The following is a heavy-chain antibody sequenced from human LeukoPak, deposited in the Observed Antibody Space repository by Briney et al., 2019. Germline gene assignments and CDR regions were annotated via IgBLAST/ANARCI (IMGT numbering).Heavy chain of an antibody. J-gene: IGHJ4*02. V-gene: IGHV3-21*01. CDR3: ARDLAHDY. CDR1: GFSFSGYS. Sequence: GGSLRLSCAASGFSFSGYSMNWVRQAPGKGLEWVSSVSSSSGHIYYADSVKGRFTISRDNAKNSLYLQMNTLRAEDTAVYYCARDLAHDYWGQGTLVTVSS. CDR2: VSSSSGHI.